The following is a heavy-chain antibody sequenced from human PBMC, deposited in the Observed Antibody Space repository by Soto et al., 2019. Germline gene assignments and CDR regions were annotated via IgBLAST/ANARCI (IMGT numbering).Heavy chain of an antibody. CDR1: GYSFTSYC. J-gene: IGHJ6*02. D-gene: IGHD6-6*01. CDR2: IDPSDSYT. V-gene: IGHV5-10-1*01. Sequence: VESLKISCKGSGYSFTSYCISWGRQMPGKGLEWMGRIDPSDSYTNYSPSFQGHVTISADKSISTAYLQWSSLKASDTAMYYCARPKAYSSWDGMDVWGQGTTVTVSS. CDR3: ARPKAYSSWDGMDV.